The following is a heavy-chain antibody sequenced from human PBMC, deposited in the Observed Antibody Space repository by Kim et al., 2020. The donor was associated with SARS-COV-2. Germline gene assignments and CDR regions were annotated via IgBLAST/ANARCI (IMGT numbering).Heavy chain of an antibody. V-gene: IGHV1-2*06. CDR2: INPNSGGT. CDR3: ARVFTSSSPQWLVPVQSVEFDY. Sequence: ASVKVSCKASGYTFTGYYMHWVRQAPGQGLEWMGRINPNSGGTNYAQKFQGRVTMTRDTSISTAYMELSRLRSDDTAVYYCARVFTSSSPQWLVPVQSVEFDYWGQGTLVTVSS. CDR1: GYTFTGYY. D-gene: IGHD6-19*01. J-gene: IGHJ4*02.